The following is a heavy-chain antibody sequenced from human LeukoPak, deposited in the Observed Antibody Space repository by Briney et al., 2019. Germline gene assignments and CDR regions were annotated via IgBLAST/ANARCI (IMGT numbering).Heavy chain of an antibody. Sequence: GGSLRLSCAASGFTFNNHAVNWVRQAPGKGLEWVSAISGTGDSTYYADSVKGRFTISRDNSKNTLCLQMNSLRAEDTAVYYCASRVGGGKVDVWGQGTTVTISS. V-gene: IGHV3-23*01. CDR2: ISGTGDST. CDR1: GFTFNNHA. CDR3: ASRVGGGKVDV. J-gene: IGHJ6*02. D-gene: IGHD1-26*01.